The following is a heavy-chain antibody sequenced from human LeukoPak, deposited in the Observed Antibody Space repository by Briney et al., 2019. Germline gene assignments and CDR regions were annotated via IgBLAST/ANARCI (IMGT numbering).Heavy chain of an antibody. CDR3: ASSDGSGFDP. CDR2: IYYSGST. CDR1: GGSISSYY. J-gene: IGHJ5*02. Sequence: SETLSLTCTVSGGSISSYYWSWIRQPPGKGLEWIGYIYYSGSTNYNPSLESRVTISVDTSKNQFSLKLSSVTAADTAVYYCASSDGSGFDPWGQGTLVTVSS. V-gene: IGHV4-59*01.